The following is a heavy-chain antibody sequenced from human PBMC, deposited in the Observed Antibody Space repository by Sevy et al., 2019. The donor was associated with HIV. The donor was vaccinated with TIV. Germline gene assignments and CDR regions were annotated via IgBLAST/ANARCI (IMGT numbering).Heavy chain of an antibody. CDR2: VSGDKT. J-gene: IGHJ3*02. CDR3: ARLNVYYYDDDGYYTTGNAFDI. Sequence: GSLRLSCAVSGFTLTSYAMNWVRQAPGKGLEWVSGVSGDKTYHADSVKGRFTISRDSSKNTIYLQLNSLRTEDTAVYYCARLNVYYYDDDGYYTTGNAFDIWGQGTMVTVSS. V-gene: IGHV3-23*01. CDR1: GFTLTSYA. D-gene: IGHD3-22*01.